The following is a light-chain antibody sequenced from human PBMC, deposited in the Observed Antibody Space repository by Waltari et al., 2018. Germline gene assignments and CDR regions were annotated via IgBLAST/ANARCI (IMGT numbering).Light chain of an antibody. CDR3: AAWDNSLNTGV. V-gene: IGLV1-51*01. Sequence: QSVLTQPPSVSAAPGQKVTISCSGSDSNIGSNYVSWYQQVPGTAPKLLIYQNNKRRPVTPDRFSGSKSGTSATLDITTLQTGDEADYYCAAWDNSLNTGVFGGRTKLTVL. CDR1: DSNIGSNY. CDR2: QNN. J-gene: IGLJ3*02.